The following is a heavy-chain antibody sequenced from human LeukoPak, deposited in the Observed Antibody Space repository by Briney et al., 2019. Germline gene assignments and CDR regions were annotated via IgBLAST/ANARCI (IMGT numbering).Heavy chain of an antibody. CDR3: ARESARPGPDYFDY. Sequence: GGSLRLSCAASGFTFSSYGMHWVRQAPGKGLEWVAFVRYDGSDKYYADSVKGRFTISRDNSKNTLYLQMNSLRAEDTAVYYCARESARPGPDYFDYWGQGTLVTVSS. CDR1: GFTFSSYG. D-gene: IGHD6-6*01. J-gene: IGHJ4*02. V-gene: IGHV3-30*02. CDR2: VRYDGSDK.